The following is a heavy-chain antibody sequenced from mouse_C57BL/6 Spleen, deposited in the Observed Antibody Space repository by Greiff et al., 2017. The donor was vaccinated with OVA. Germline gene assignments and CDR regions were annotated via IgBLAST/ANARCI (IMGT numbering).Heavy chain of an antibody. CDR3: VSTAQARPYYFDY. D-gene: IGHD3-2*02. J-gene: IGHJ2*01. V-gene: IGHV1-82*01. CDR1: GYAFSSSW. Sequence: VKLVESGPELVKPGASVKISCKASGYAFSSSWMNWVKQRPGKGLEWIGRIYPGDGDTNYNGKFKGKATLTADKSSSTAYMQLSSLTSEDSAVYFCVSTAQARPYYFDYWGQGTTLTVSS. CDR2: IYPGDGDT.